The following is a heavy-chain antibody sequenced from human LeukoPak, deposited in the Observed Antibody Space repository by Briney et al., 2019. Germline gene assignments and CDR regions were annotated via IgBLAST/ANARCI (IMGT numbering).Heavy chain of an antibody. D-gene: IGHD2-8*01. J-gene: IGHJ6*02. CDR3: AREDVVLVDAVRYYYYGMDV. Sequence: ASVKVSCTASGYNFISYYMHWVRQAPGQGLEWMGIINPSGGSTSYAQKFQDRVTMTRDTSTSTVYMELSSLKSEDTAVYYCAREDVVLVDAVRYYYYGMDVWGQGTTVTVSS. CDR2: INPSGGST. CDR1: GYNFISYY. V-gene: IGHV1-46*01.